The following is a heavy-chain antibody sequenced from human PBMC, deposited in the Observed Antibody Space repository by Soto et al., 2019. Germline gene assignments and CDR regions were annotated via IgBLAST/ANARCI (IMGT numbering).Heavy chain of an antibody. CDR3: ARGDTIVRRAPVVHYGMDV. CDR1: GYTFTSYD. V-gene: IGHV1-8*01. Sequence: QVQLVQSGAEVKKPGASVKVSCKASGYTFTSYDIYWVRQAPGQGLEWMGWMNPNSGDTGYAQKFQGRVTMTRNTSIRTAYMELSSLRSEDTAVYYCARGDTIVRRAPVVHYGMDVWGQGTTVTVSS. J-gene: IGHJ6*02. CDR2: MNPNSGDT. D-gene: IGHD3-10*01.